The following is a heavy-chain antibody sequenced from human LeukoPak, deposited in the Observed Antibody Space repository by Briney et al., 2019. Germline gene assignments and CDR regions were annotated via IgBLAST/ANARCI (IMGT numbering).Heavy chain of an antibody. CDR1: GFTFSSYA. D-gene: IGHD3-16*01. CDR3: ARDGGSAAAFDI. Sequence: QPGGSLRLSCAASGFTFSSYAMNWVRQAPGKGLEWVSYISSSGSTIYYADSVKGRFTISRDNAKNSLYLQMNSLRAEDTAVYYCARDGGSAAAFDIWGQGTMVTVSS. J-gene: IGHJ3*02. V-gene: IGHV3-48*03. CDR2: ISSSGSTI.